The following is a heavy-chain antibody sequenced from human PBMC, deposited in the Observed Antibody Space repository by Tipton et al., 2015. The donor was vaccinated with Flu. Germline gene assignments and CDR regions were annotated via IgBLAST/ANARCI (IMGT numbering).Heavy chain of an antibody. J-gene: IGHJ4*02. CDR3: ARGSGSGTHVMFDY. V-gene: IGHV4-39*07. Sequence: TLSLTCTVSGGSIGRSHYSWGWIRQPPGKGLEWIGNIYYSGTTYYNPSLKSRVTISVDTSKNQFSLRLTSMTAADTAMYYCARGSGSGTHVMFDYWGQGTLVTVSS. CDR1: GGSIGRSHYS. CDR2: IYYSGTT. D-gene: IGHD3-10*01.